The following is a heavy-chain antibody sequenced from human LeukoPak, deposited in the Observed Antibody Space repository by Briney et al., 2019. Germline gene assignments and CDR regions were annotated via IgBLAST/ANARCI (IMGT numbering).Heavy chain of an antibody. D-gene: IGHD4-11*01. CDR2: IYYSGST. V-gene: IGHV4-39*01. CDR1: GGSISSSSYH. CDR3: AGPPDYSNYLYFDY. J-gene: IGHJ4*02. Sequence: SETLSLTCTVSGGSISSSSYHWGWIRQPPGKGLEWIGSIYYSGSTYYNPSPKSRVTISVDTSKNQFSLKLSSVTAADTAVYYCAGPPDYSNYLYFDYWGQGTLVTVSS.